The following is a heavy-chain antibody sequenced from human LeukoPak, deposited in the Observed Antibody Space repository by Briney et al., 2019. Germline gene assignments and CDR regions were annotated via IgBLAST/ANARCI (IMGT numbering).Heavy chain of an antibody. Sequence: SQTLSLTCAISGDSVSNNSAAWNWIRQSPSRGLEWLGRTYYRSKWYNDYAVTMKSRITINPDTSKNQFSLQLNSVTPEDTAVYYCARDPRQWLDYYFDYWGQGTLVTVSS. V-gene: IGHV6-1*01. CDR3: ARDPRQWLDYYFDY. D-gene: IGHD6-19*01. J-gene: IGHJ4*02. CDR2: TYYRSKWYN. CDR1: GDSVSNNSAA.